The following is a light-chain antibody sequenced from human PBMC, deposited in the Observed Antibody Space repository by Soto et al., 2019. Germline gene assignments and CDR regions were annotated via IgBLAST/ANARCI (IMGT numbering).Light chain of an antibody. CDR1: LSVTSY. Sequence: ENVLTQSPGTLSLSPGERATLSCRASLSVTSYLAWYQKKPGQPPRLLIYGAYNRPTGIPDRFTGSGSGTDFTLTISRLQPEDFAVYYCQQYGTSPRTFGQGTKVEIK. CDR2: GAY. CDR3: QQYGTSPRT. V-gene: IGKV3-20*01. J-gene: IGKJ2*01.